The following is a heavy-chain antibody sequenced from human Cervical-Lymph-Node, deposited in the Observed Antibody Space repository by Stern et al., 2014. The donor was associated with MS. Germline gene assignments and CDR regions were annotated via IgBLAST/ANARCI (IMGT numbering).Heavy chain of an antibody. CDR2: INPTGGAT. D-gene: IGHD6-6*01. CDR3: ARGRSSSRIDY. V-gene: IGHV1-46*01. CDR1: GYTFSSYY. J-gene: IGHJ4*02. Sequence: VQLGQSGAEVKEPGASVKVSCKTSGYTFSSYYIHWVRLAPGQGLEWMGIINPTGGATGYAQTFQGRVTMTRATSTTTVFMDLYSLRSDDTAVYYCARGRSSSRIDYWGQGTLVTVSS.